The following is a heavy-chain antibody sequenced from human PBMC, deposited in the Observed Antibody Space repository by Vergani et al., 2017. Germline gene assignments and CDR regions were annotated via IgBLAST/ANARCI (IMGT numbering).Heavy chain of an antibody. J-gene: IGHJ4*02. CDR2: IHPADSDT. D-gene: IGHD3-22*01. V-gene: IGHV5-51*01. CDR1: GYSFTNYW. Sequence: EVQLVQSGAEVKKPGESLKISCQISGYSFTNYWIGWVRQMPGKGLEWMGIIHPADSDTRYSPSFQGQVTISVDKSISTAYLQRSRLRASDSAMYYCAILYGRDSSGSKYFYYWGQGTLVTVSS. CDR3: AILYGRDSSGSKYFYY.